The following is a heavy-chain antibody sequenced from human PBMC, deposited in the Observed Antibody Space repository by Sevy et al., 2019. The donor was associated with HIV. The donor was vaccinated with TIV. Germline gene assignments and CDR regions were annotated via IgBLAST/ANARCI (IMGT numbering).Heavy chain of an antibody. CDR3: VRERARSITFDI. D-gene: IGHD3-16*01. CDR2: VSFDGGSK. Sequence: GGSLRLSCEASGFTFNNFPIHWVRQAPGKGLEWVAVVSFDGGSKYYADSVRGRFTVSRDNSRNTVYLQLNSLRAEDTAVYYCVRERARSITFDIWGQGTLVTVSS. V-gene: IGHV3-30-3*01. J-gene: IGHJ3*02. CDR1: GFTFNNFP.